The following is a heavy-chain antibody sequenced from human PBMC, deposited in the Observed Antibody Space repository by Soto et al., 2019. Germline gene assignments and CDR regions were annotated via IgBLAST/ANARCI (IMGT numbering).Heavy chain of an antibody. D-gene: IGHD2-15*01. CDR1: GYTFTSYA. J-gene: IGHJ5*02. Sequence: ASVKVSCKASGYTFTSYAIHWVRQAPGQRLEWMGWINAGNGNTIYAQKFQGRVTMTEDTSTDTAYMELSSLRSEDTAVYYCATLNVVVVAALWFDPWGQGTLVTVSS. CDR3: ATLNVVVVAALWFDP. V-gene: IGHV1-3*01. CDR2: INAGNGNT.